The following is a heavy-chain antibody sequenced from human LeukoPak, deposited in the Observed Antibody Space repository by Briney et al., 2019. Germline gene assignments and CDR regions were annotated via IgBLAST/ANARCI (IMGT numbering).Heavy chain of an antibody. CDR1: GGSFSGYY. D-gene: IGHD3-22*01. J-gene: IGHJ4*02. Sequence: SETLSLTCAVYGGSFSGYYWSWIRQPPGKGLEWIGEINHSGSTYYNPSLKSRVTISVDTSKNQFSLKLSSVTAADTAVYYCAADHYYDSSGYYGWGQGTLVTVSS. CDR2: INHSGST. CDR3: AADHYYDSSGYYG. V-gene: IGHV4-34*09.